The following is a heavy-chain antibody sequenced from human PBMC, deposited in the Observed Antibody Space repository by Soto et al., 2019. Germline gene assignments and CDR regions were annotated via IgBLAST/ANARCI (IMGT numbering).Heavy chain of an antibody. D-gene: IGHD4-4*01. CDR2: IYFTGKT. CDR3: ARLDYSNLNSNSYYYVDV. Sequence: QLQLQESGPGLVKASETLSLTCTVSGGSVSSSRYYWGWIRQTPGKGLECIGTIYFTGKTYNNPSLKSQFNLYGDTSKNQVSLNLRSATAADTAIYYCARLDYSNLNSNSYYYVDVWGRGTTVTVSS. CDR1: GGSVSSSRYY. V-gene: IGHV4-39*01. J-gene: IGHJ6*03.